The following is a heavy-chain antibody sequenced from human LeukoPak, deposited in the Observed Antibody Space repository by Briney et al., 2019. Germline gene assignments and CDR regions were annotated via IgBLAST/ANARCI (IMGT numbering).Heavy chain of an antibody. D-gene: IGHD6-19*01. J-gene: IGHJ6*03. Sequence: PGVSLKISCKGSGYSFTSYWIGWVRQMPGKGLEWMGIIYPGDSDTRYSPSFQGQVTISADKSISTANLQWSSLKASDTAMYYCARNWGGWNYYYYYYMDVWGKGTTVTVSS. V-gene: IGHV5-51*01. CDR2: IYPGDSDT. CDR1: GYSFTSYW. CDR3: ARNWGGWNYYYYYYMDV.